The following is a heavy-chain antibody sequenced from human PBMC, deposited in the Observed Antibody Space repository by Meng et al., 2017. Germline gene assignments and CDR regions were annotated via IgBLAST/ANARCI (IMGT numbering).Heavy chain of an antibody. CDR1: GGCLRGCY. J-gene: IGHJ3*02. CDR3: ARGSGAYSSSWYSRNDAFDI. CDR2: INHSGST. Sequence: QWQRRQGVAVLLQHLVARSLPFAVYGGCLRGCYWRPIRQPPRKGLVWIGEINHSGSTNYNPSLKSRVTISVDTSKNQFSLKLSSVTAADTAVYYCARGSGAYSSSWYSRNDAFDIWGQGTMVTVSS. V-gene: IGHV4-34*01. D-gene: IGHD6-13*01.